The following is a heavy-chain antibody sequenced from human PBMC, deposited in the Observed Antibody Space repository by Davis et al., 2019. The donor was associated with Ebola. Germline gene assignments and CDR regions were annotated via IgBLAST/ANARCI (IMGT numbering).Heavy chain of an antibody. CDR2: IKQDGSDK. CDR1: GFTFSSYY. J-gene: IGHJ3*02. V-gene: IGHV3-7*03. D-gene: IGHD1-26*01. Sequence: PGGSPRLSCAASGFTFSSYYMSWVRQAPGKGLEWVANIKQDGSDKYYVDSVNGRFTISRDNAKNSLYLQMNSLRAEDTAVYYCAREAIVGGTDDAFDIWGQGTMVTVSS. CDR3: AREAIVGGTDDAFDI.